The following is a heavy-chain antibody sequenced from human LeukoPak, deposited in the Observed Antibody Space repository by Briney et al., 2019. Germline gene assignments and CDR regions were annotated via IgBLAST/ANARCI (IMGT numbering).Heavy chain of an antibody. CDR3: AKDTYSSSWYYFDY. V-gene: IGHV3-74*01. J-gene: IGHJ4*02. CDR1: GFTFSSYW. CDR2: IHTDGSVT. D-gene: IGHD6-13*01. Sequence: GGSLRLSCAASGFTFSSYWMHWVRQAPGKGLVWVSRIHTDGSVTTYADSVRGRFTSSSDNAKNTLYLQMNSLRAEDTAVYYCAKDTYSSSWYYFDYWGQGTLVTVSS.